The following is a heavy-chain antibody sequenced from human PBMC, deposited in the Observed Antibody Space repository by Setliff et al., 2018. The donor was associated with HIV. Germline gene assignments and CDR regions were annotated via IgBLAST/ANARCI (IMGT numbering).Heavy chain of an antibody. V-gene: IGHV4-61*09. CDR1: GGSISSGSNY. CDR2: IYTSGST. D-gene: IGHD3-22*01. CDR3: ATYHYYDSSAYYIDLYYLDY. Sequence: LSLTCTVSGGSISSGSNYWSWIRQPAGKGLEWIGHIYTSGSTNYNPSLKRRVTISVDTSKNQFYLKLSSVTAADTAVYYCATYHYYDSSAYYIDLYYLDYWGQGTLVTVSS. J-gene: IGHJ4*02.